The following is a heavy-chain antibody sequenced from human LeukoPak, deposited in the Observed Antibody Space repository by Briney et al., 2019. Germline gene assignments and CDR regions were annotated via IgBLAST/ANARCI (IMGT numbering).Heavy chain of an antibody. CDR2: ISYDGTNK. V-gene: IGHV3-30-3*01. CDR3: ARGFVLGAAKNYFDY. CDR1: GFTFTNYA. J-gene: IGHJ4*02. Sequence: HSGRSLRLSCGASGFTFTNYALHWVRQAPGKGLEWVAVISYDGTNKYYADSVKGRFTISRDNSKNTLSLQMNSLRAEGTALYYCARGFVLGAAKNYFDYWGREPWSPSPQ. D-gene: IGHD2-21*02.